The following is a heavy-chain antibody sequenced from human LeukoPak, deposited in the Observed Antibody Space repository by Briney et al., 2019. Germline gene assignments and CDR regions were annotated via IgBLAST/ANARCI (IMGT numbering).Heavy chain of an antibody. CDR3: ARYGSSSHYFDY. Sequence: GASVKVSCKASGGTFSSYAISWVRQAPGQGLEWMGGIIPIFGTANYAQKFRGRVTITTDESTSTAYMELSSLRSEDTAVYYCARYGSSSHYFDYWGQGTLVTVSS. V-gene: IGHV1-69*05. J-gene: IGHJ4*02. CDR1: GGTFSSYA. CDR2: IIPIFGTA. D-gene: IGHD6-6*01.